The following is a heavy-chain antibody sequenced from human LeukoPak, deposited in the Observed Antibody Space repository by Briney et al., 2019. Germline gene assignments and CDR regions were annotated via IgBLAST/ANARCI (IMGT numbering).Heavy chain of an antibody. Sequence: GGSLRLSCAASGFILSSYWMAWVRQAPGKGLEWVANIKEDGSDKNYVESLKGRFTISRDNAKNSLYLQMDSLRAEDTAVYYCARDAGYGYDRFDYWGQGTQVTVSS. V-gene: IGHV3-7*01. J-gene: IGHJ4*02. D-gene: IGHD5-18*01. CDR2: IKEDGSDK. CDR3: ARDAGYGYDRFDY. CDR1: GFILSSYW.